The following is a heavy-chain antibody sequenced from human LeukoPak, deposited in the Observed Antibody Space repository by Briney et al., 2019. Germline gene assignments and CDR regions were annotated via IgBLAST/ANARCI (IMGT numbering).Heavy chain of an antibody. CDR2: VHPSEGT. Sequence: SETLSLTCAVSGGSVSHSNWWTWVRQSPGKGLERIGEVHPSEGTNYNPSLKSRVTISLDKSKNQFSLELNSVTAADTAIYYCATHYDRSGYKLDYWGQGTLVTVSS. V-gene: IGHV4-4*02. D-gene: IGHD3-22*01. CDR3: ATHYDRSGYKLDY. CDR1: GGSVSHSNW. J-gene: IGHJ4*02.